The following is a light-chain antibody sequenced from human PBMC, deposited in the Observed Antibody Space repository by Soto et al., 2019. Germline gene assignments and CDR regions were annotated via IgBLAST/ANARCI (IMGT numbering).Light chain of an antibody. CDR2: GAS. CDR3: QQYNNWPRT. V-gene: IGKV3-15*01. Sequence: EVVLTQSPATLSLSPGERATLSCRASQSVSNYLAWYQQIPGQPPRLLIYGASTRATGIPARFSGSGSGTEFTLTISSLQSEDFAVYYCQQYNNWPRTFGQGTKVDNK. CDR1: QSVSNY. J-gene: IGKJ1*01.